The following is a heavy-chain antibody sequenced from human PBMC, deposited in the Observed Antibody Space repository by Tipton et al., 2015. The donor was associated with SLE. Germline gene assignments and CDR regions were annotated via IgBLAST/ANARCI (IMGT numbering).Heavy chain of an antibody. J-gene: IGHJ4*02. Sequence: LRLSCAVSGFSISSGYYWGWIRQPPGKGLEWIGSIYHSGNTYYNPSLKSRVTMSIDTSRNEVFLRLSSVTAADTAVYYCARHDYDSNGYYQHYFDYWGRGTLVTVSS. V-gene: IGHV4-38-2*01. CDR1: GFSISSGYY. D-gene: IGHD3-22*01. CDR3: ARHDYDSNGYYQHYFDY. CDR2: IYHSGNT.